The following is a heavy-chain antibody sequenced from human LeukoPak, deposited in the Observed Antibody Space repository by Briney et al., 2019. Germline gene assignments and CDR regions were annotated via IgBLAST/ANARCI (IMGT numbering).Heavy chain of an antibody. D-gene: IGHD3-16*02. V-gene: IGHV1-46*01. J-gene: IGHJ3*02. CDR2: INPSGGST. CDR3: ARQRTPSYDRLSGGAFDI. CDR1: GYTFTSYY. Sequence: ASVKVSCKASGYTFTSYYMHWVRQAPGQGLEWMGIINPSGGSTSYAQKFQGRVTMTRDTSTSTVYMELSSLRSEDTAVYYCARQRTPSYDRLSGGAFDIWGQGTTVTVSS.